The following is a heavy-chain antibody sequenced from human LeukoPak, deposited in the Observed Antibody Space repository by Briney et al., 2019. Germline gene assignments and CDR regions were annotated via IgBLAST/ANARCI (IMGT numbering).Heavy chain of an antibody. CDR3: ARRYSGVMQGYFDY. J-gene: IGHJ4*02. Sequence: ASVKVSCKASGYSFSSHDINWVRQATGQGLEWMGWMNRNSGNTGYAQKFQGRVTMTRDTSISTAYMELSSLRSEDPAVYHCARRYSGVMQGYFDYWGQGTLVTVSS. D-gene: IGHD5-12*01. V-gene: IGHV1-8*01. CDR1: GYSFSSHD. CDR2: MNRNSGNT.